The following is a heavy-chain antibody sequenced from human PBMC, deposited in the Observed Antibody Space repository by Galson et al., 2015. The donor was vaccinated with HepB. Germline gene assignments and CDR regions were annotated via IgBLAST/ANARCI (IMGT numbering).Heavy chain of an antibody. CDR1: GFTVCSNY. Sequence: SLKLSCAASGFTVCSNYMSWVRQAPGKGLEWVSVIYSGGSTYYADSVKGRFTISRDNSKNTRYLQMNSLRAEDTAVYYCARVYDSSGYGGGFDYWGQGTLVTVSA. CDR3: ARVYDSSGYGGGFDY. D-gene: IGHD3-22*01. CDR2: IYSGGST. J-gene: IGHJ4*02. V-gene: IGHV3-66*01.